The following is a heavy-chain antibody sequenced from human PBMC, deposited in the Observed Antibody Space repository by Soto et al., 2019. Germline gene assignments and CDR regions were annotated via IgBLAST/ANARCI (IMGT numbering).Heavy chain of an antibody. Sequence: GVSLRLSCAASGFTFSSYGMHLVRQAPGKGLEWVAVISYDGSNKYYADSVKGRFTISRDNSKNTLYLQMNSLRAEDTAVYYCAKDIFVEMATICLLDYWGQGTLVTVSS. D-gene: IGHD5-12*01. CDR2: ISYDGSNK. J-gene: IGHJ4*02. V-gene: IGHV3-30*18. CDR1: GFTFSSYG. CDR3: AKDIFVEMATICLLDY.